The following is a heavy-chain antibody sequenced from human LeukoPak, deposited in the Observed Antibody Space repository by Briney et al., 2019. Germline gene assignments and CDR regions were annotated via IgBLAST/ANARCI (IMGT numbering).Heavy chain of an antibody. D-gene: IGHD5-18*01. V-gene: IGHV3-21*01. CDR2: ISSTCTYI. J-gene: IGHJ6*03. CDR1: GFTFSSYT. Sequence: GGSLRLSCAASGFTFSSYTMNWVRQAPGKGLEWVSSISSTCTYIYYADSMKGRFTISRDNAKNSLYLQMNSLRAEDTAVYYCARDTARGPLVFMDVWGKGTTVTVSS. CDR3: ARDTARGPLVFMDV.